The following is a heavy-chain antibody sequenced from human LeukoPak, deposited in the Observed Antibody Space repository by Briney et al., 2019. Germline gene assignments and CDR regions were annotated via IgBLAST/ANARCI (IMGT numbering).Heavy chain of an antibody. CDR3: AGTMASFYYYGMDV. J-gene: IGHJ6*02. D-gene: IGHD2-8*01. CDR1: GGSISSGGYC. Sequence: PSQTLSLTCTVSGGSISSGGYCWSWIRQHPGKGLEWIGYIYYSGSTYYNPSLKSRVTISVDTSKNQFSLKLSSVTAADTAVYYCAGTMASFYYYGMDVWGQGTTVTVSS. CDR2: IYYSGST. V-gene: IGHV4-31*03.